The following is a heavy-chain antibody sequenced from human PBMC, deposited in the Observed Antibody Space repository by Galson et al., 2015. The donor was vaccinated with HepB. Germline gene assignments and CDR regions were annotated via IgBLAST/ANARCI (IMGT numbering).Heavy chain of an antibody. CDR2: ISAYNGNT. Sequence: SVKVSCKASGYTFTSYGISWVRQAPGQGLEWMGWISAYNGNTNYAQKLQGRVTMTTDTSTSTAYMELRSLRSDDTAVYYCARDLVFLPALRDLQHWGQGTLVTVSS. D-gene: IGHD2-21*01. CDR3: ARDLVFLPALRDLQH. J-gene: IGHJ1*01. V-gene: IGHV1-18*04. CDR1: GYTFTSYG.